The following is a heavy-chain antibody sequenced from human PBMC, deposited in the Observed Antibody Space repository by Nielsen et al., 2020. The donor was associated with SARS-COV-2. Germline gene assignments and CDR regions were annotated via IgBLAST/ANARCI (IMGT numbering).Heavy chain of an antibody. J-gene: IGHJ6*02. CDR3: ARERPQHDFWSGRDPMDV. Sequence: GGSLRLFCAASGFTFSSYEMNWVRQAPGKGLEWVSYISSSGSTIYYADSVKGRFTISRDNAKNSLYLQMNSLRAEDTAVYYCARERPQHDFWSGRDPMDVWGQGTTVTVSS. D-gene: IGHD3-3*01. CDR1: GFTFSSYE. V-gene: IGHV3-48*03. CDR2: ISSSGSTI.